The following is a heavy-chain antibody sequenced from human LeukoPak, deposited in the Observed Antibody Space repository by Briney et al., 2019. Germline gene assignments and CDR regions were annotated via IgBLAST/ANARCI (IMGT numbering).Heavy chain of an antibody. D-gene: IGHD2-2*01. Sequence: SETLSLTCTVSGGSISSYYWSWIRQPPGKGLEWIGYIYYSGSTNYNPSLKSRVTISADTSKNQFSLKLSSVTAADTAVYYCARGPYCSSTSCYQGWFDPWGQGTLVTVSS. J-gene: IGHJ5*02. CDR3: ARGPYCSSTSCYQGWFDP. CDR1: GGSISSYY. V-gene: IGHV4-59*01. CDR2: IYYSGST.